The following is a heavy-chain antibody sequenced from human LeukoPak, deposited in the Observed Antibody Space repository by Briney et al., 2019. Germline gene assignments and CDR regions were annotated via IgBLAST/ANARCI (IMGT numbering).Heavy chain of an antibody. Sequence: PGGSLRLSCAASGFTFTNAWMAWVRQAPGKGLEWVGRIKSKTDGGTTDYAAPVKGRFSISRDNSKNTLYLQMNSLRAEDTAVYYCAKTGGFGVVIIIDYYYMDVWGKGTTVTVSS. CDR1: GFTFTNAW. CDR3: AKTGGFGVVIIIDYYYMDV. D-gene: IGHD3-3*01. J-gene: IGHJ6*03. CDR2: IKSKTDGGTT. V-gene: IGHV3-15*01.